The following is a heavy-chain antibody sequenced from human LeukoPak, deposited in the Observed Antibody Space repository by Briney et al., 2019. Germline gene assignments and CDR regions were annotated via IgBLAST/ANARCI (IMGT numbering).Heavy chain of an antibody. D-gene: IGHD2-2*01. Sequence: GGSLRLSCAASGVTLRNYAMTWIRQAPGKGLQWVSVISGDGESTYYADSVRGRFTISRDNSKNTMYLQMDNLRAEDTAIYYCAKDRDCSSTGCYVFANWGQGTLVTVSS. J-gene: IGHJ4*02. V-gene: IGHV3-23*01. CDR3: AKDRDCSSTGCYVFAN. CDR1: GVTLRNYA. CDR2: ISGDGEST.